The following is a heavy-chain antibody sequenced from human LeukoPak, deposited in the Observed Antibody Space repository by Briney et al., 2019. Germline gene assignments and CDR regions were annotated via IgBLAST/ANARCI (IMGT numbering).Heavy chain of an antibody. Sequence: GGSLRLSCAASGFTFSDYYMSWIRKAPGKGLEWVSYISGSGSTIYYADSVKGRFTISRDNAKNSLYLQMNSLRAEDTAVYYCARAATSSSFDFHYYYYGMDVWGQGTTVTVSS. CDR1: GFTFSDYY. V-gene: IGHV3-11*01. CDR2: ISGSGSTI. J-gene: IGHJ6*02. D-gene: IGHD6-6*01. CDR3: ARAATSSSFDFHYYYYGMDV.